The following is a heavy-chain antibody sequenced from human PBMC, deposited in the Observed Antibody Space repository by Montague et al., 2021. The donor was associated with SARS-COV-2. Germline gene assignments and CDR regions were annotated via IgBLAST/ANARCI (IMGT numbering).Heavy chain of an antibody. V-gene: IGHV4-34*01. J-gene: IGHJ6*02. CDR3: ARLGAITLVRGITNADFSNYGMDV. Sequence: SETLSLTCAVSSGSFMGYYWSWIRQPPGKGLELIGEINHSGSTTYNPSLASRVSISVDTSSKQFSLKVTSVTAADTAVYYCARLGAITLVRGITNADFSNYGMDVWGQGTTVTVSS. CDR1: SGSFMGYY. CDR2: INHSGST. D-gene: IGHD3-10*01.